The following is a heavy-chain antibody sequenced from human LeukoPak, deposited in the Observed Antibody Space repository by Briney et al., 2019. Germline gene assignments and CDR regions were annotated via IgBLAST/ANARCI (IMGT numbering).Heavy chain of an antibody. CDR3: ARVYCSSTSCTGHGNDH. D-gene: IGHD2-2*01. J-gene: IGHJ4*02. CDR2: INPSGGST. CDR1: GYTFTSYY. V-gene: IGHV1-46*01. Sequence: ASVKVSCKASGYTFTSYYMHWVRQAPGQGLEWMGIINPSGGSTSYAQKFQGRVTMTRDTSTSTVYMELSSLRSEGTAVYYCARVYCSSTSCTGHGNDHWGQGTLVTVSS.